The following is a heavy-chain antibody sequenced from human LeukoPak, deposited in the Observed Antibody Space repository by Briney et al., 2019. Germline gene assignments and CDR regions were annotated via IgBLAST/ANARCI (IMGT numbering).Heavy chain of an antibody. V-gene: IGHV4-39*07. Sequence: SETLSLTCTVSGGSISSSSYYWGWIRQPPGKGLEYIGSIYYSGSTYYNPSLKSRVTMSVDTSKNQFSLKLSSVTAADTAVYYCARVSGYFDWLAFDYWGQGTLVTVSS. D-gene: IGHD3-9*01. CDR3: ARVSGYFDWLAFDY. CDR1: GGSISSSSYY. CDR2: IYYSGST. J-gene: IGHJ4*02.